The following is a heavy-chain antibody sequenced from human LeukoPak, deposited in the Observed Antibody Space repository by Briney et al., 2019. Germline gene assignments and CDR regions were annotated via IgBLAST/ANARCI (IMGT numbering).Heavy chain of an antibody. CDR1: GFTFSDYY. CDR2: ISGSGDTI. Sequence: GGSLRLSCAASGFTFSDYYMTWIRQAPGKGLEWVSYISGSGDTIYYADSVKGRFTIPRDNAKNSLYLQMNSLRAEDTAVYYCARDGYSSGWFNWGQGTLVTVSS. V-gene: IGHV3-11*01. J-gene: IGHJ4*02. D-gene: IGHD6-19*01. CDR3: ARDGYSSGWFN.